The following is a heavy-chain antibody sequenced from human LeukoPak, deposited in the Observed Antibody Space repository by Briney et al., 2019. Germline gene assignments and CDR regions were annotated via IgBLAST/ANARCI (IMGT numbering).Heavy chain of an antibody. Sequence: SETLSLTCTVSGGSISSYYWSWIRQPPGKGLEWIGYIYYSGTTHSDPSLKSRVTISVDTSKNQFSLKLSSVTAADTVVYYCARSYYDSSGPVRYYFDYWGQGTLVTVSS. CDR3: ARSYYDSSGPVRYYFDY. V-gene: IGHV4-59*12. CDR2: IYYSGTT. CDR1: GGSISSYY. J-gene: IGHJ4*02. D-gene: IGHD3-22*01.